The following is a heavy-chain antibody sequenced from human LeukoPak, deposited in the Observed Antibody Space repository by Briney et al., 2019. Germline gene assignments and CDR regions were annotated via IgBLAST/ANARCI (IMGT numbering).Heavy chain of an antibody. V-gene: IGHV4-34*01. CDR2: INHSGST. J-gene: IGHJ4*02. CDR1: GGSFSGYY. D-gene: IGHD2-2*01. CDR3: ASRNPNCSSTSCHFDY. Sequence: SETLSLTCAVYGGSFSGYYWSWIRQPPGKGLEWIGEINHSGSTNYNPSLKSRATIPVDTSKNQFSLKLSSVTAADTAVYYCASRNPNCSSTSCHFDYWGQGTLVTVSS.